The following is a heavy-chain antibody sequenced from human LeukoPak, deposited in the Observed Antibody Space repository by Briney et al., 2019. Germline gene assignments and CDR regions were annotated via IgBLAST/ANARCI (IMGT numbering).Heavy chain of an antibody. J-gene: IGHJ6*02. V-gene: IGHV3-30-3*01. CDR1: GFTFSSYA. CDR3: ARDRTVYYYYGMDV. CDR2: ISYDGSNE. Sequence: PGGSLRLSCAASGFTFSSYAMHWVRQAPGKGLEWVAVISYDGSNEYYADSVKGRFTISRDNSKSTLYLQMNSLRAEDTSVYYCARDRTVYYYYGMDVWGQGTTVTVSS.